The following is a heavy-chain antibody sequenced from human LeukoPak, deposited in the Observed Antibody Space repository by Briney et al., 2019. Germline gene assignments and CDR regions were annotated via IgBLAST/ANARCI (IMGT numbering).Heavy chain of an antibody. CDR1: GGSISSDSYY. J-gene: IGHJ4*02. Sequence: SQTLSLTCTVSGGSISSDSYYWSWIRQPPGKGLEWIGYIYHSGSTYYNPSLKSRVTISVDRSKNQFSLKLSSVTAADTAVYYCARDLLVGTAVPYYWGQGTLVTVSS. CDR3: ARDLLVGTAVPYY. V-gene: IGHV4-30-2*01. D-gene: IGHD6-19*01. CDR2: IYHSGST.